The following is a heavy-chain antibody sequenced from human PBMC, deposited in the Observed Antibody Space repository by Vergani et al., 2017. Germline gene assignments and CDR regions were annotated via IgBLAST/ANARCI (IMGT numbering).Heavy chain of an antibody. CDR1: GFTFSSYA. Sequence: EVQLVESGGGLVKPGGSLRLSCAASGFTFSSYAMSWVRQAPGKGLEWVSAISGSGGSTYYADSVKGRFTISRDNSKNTLYLQMNSLRAEDTAVYYCAKDQPVTIFADGFYYYYYMDVWGKGTTVTVSS. CDR2: ISGSGGST. V-gene: IGHV3-23*04. CDR3: AKDQPVTIFADGFYYYYYMDV. D-gene: IGHD3-3*01. J-gene: IGHJ6*03.